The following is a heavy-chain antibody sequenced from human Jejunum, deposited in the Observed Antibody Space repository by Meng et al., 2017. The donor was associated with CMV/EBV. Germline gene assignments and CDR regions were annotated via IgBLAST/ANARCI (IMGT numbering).Heavy chain of an antibody. CDR1: GASISSGDFC. Sequence: PLQESAQGLVRSSPTLSLPCTASGASISSGDFCWSWIRQPPGKGLEYIGYIDNRGSTYYNPSLKSRVTMSMDTSKNQFSLKLTSVTAADTAVYYCARGYSSGWNYFHYWGQGTLVTVSS. D-gene: IGHD6-19*01. CDR3: ARGYSSGWNYFHY. J-gene: IGHJ4*02. V-gene: IGHV4-30-4*01. CDR2: IDNRGST.